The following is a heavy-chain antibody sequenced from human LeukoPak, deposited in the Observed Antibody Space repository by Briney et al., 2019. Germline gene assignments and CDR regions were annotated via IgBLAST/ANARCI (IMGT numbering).Heavy chain of an antibody. J-gene: IGHJ1*01. CDR2: IYYSGST. CDR3: ARDGRDRGGGFQH. CDR1: GYSISSGYY. D-gene: IGHD3-16*01. V-gene: IGHV4-61*01. Sequence: SETLSLTCTVSGYSISSGYYWSWIRQPPGKGLEWIGYIYYSGSTNYNPSLKSRVTTSVDTSKNQFSLKLSSVTAADTAVYYCARDGRDRGGGFQHWGQGTLVTVSS.